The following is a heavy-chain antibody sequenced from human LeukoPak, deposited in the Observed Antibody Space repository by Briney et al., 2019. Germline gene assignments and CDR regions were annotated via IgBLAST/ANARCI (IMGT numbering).Heavy chain of an antibody. CDR3: ARADYWWSKGRGYFQH. J-gene: IGHJ1*01. Sequence: ASVKVSCKASGYTFTSYYMHWVRQATGQGLEWMGWMNPNSGNTGYAQKFQGRVTMTRNTSISTAYMELSSLRSEDTAVYYCARADYWWSKGRGYFQHWGQGTLVTVSS. V-gene: IGHV1-8*02. CDR1: GYTFTSYY. D-gene: IGHD2-15*01. CDR2: MNPNSGNT.